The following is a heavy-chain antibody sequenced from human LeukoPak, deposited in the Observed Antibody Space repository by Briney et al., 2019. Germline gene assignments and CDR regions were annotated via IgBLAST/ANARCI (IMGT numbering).Heavy chain of an antibody. J-gene: IGHJ6*02. V-gene: IGHV1-24*01. CDR1: GYTLTELS. CDR2: FDPEDGET. CDR3: ATEIVVDTERLKRYYGMDV. D-gene: IGHD2-2*01. Sequence: ASVKVSCKVSGYTLTELSMHWVRQAPRKGLEWMGGFDPEDGETIYAQKFQGRVTMTEDTPTDAAYMELSSLRSEDTAVYYCATEIVVDTERLKRYYGMDVWGQGTTVTVSS.